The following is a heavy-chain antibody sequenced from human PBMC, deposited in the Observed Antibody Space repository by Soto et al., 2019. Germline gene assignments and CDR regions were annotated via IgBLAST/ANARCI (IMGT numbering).Heavy chain of an antibody. CDR1: GFTFSSYA. Sequence: QVQLVESGGGVVQPGRSLRLSCAASGFTFSSYAMHWVRQAPGKGLEWVAVISYDGSNKYYAHSVKGRFTISRDNSKNTLYLQMNSLRAEDTAVYHCARDYYRFNSGSGLSMDVWGQGTTVTVA. J-gene: IGHJ6*02. CDR2: ISYDGSNK. V-gene: IGHV3-30-3*01. D-gene: IGHD5-12*01. CDR3: ARDYYRFNSGSGLSMDV.